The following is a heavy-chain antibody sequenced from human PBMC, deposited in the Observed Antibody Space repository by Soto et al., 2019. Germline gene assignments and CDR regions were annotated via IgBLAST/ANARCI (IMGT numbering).Heavy chain of an antibody. CDR1: GGSVRSGSYY. CDR3: ARDGPYRYGNPNAGNGVDS. CDR2: IYYSGTT. V-gene: IGHV4-61*01. D-gene: IGHD3-16*02. Sequence: QVQLQESGPGLVTPSETLSLTCTVSGGSVRSGSYYWSWIRQPPGKGLEWIGYIYYSGTTSYNPSLESLVTISVDTSKNQFALKMSSVTAADTAVYYCARDGPYRYGNPNAGNGVDSWGQGTLLTGSS. J-gene: IGHJ4*02.